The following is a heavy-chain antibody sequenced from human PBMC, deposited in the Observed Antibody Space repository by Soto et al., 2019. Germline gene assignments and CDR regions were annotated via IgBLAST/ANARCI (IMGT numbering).Heavy chain of an antibody. V-gene: IGHV4-34*01. CDR2: INHCGST. J-gene: IGHJ3*02. CDR1: GGSFSGYY. D-gene: IGHD2-15*01. CDR3: ARGPLPPYCSGGSCYSRNAFDI. Sequence: SETLCLTCAVYGGSFSGYYWSWIRKPPGKGLEWIGEINHCGSTNYNLSLKSRVTISVDTSKNQFSLKLSSVTAADTAVYYCARGPLPPYCSGGSCYSRNAFDIWGQGTMVTVSS.